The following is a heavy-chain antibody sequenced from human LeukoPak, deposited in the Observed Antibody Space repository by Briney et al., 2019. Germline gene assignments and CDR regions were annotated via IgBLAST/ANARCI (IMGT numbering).Heavy chain of an antibody. CDR3: ARGGTNVDTAMVKNFDY. CDR1: GGSFSGYY. CDR2: INHSGST. D-gene: IGHD5-18*01. J-gene: IGHJ4*02. Sequence: PSETLSLTCAVYGGSFSGYYWSWIRQPPGKGLEWIEEINHSGSTNYNPSLKSRVTISVDTSKNQFSLKLSSVTAADTAVYYCARGGTNVDTAMVKNFDYWGQGTLVIVSS. V-gene: IGHV4-34*01.